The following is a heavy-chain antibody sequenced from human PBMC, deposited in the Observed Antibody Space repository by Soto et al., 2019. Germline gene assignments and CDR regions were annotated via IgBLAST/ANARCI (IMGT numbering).Heavy chain of an antibody. Sequence: ASVKVSCKASGYTFTGYYMHWVRQAPGQGLEWMGWINPNSGGTNYAQKFQGRVTMTRDTSISTAYMELSRLRSDDTAVYYCARALASGWSFDDWGQRTLGTVSS. J-gene: IGHJ4*02. CDR2: INPNSGGT. CDR3: ARALASGWSFDD. V-gene: IGHV1-2*02. CDR1: GYTFTGYY. D-gene: IGHD6-19*01.